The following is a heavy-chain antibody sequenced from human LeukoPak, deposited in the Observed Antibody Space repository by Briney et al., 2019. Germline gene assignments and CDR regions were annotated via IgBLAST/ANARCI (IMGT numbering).Heavy chain of an antibody. J-gene: IGHJ4*02. CDR3: ARGGHYFDY. Sequence: PSETLSLTCAVCGGSFSGYYWSWIRQPPGKGLEWIGEINHSGSTNYNLSLKSRVTISVDTSKNQFSLKLSSVTAADTAVYYCARGGHYFDYWGQGTLVTVSS. CDR1: GGSFSGYY. V-gene: IGHV4-34*01. CDR2: INHSGST.